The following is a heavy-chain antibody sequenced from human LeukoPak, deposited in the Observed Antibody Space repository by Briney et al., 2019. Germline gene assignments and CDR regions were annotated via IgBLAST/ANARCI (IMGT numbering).Heavy chain of an antibody. J-gene: IGHJ4*02. CDR2: IQYDGSKK. CDR3: ARDLIVGGTGY. D-gene: IGHD1-26*01. Sequence: PGGSLRLSCVASGFTFSSNGMHWVRQAPGKGLEWVTFIQYDGSKKYYADSVKGRFTISRDNAKNSLYLQMNSLRAEDTAVYYCARDLIVGGTGYWGQGTLVTVSS. V-gene: IGHV3-30*02. CDR1: GFTFSSNG.